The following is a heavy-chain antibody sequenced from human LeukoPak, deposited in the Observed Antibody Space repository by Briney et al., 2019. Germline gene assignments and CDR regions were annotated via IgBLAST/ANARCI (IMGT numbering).Heavy chain of an antibody. CDR1: GFTFSSYA. CDR2: ISGSGGST. J-gene: IGHJ4*02. Sequence: GGSLRLSYAASGFTFSSYAMSWVRRAPGKGLEWVSVISGSGGSTYYADSVKGRFTISRDNSKNTLYLQMNSLRAEDTAVYYCAPGRWDQPTMTYFDYWGQGTLVTVSS. CDR3: APGRWDQPTMTYFDY. D-gene: IGHD1-14*01. V-gene: IGHV3-23*01.